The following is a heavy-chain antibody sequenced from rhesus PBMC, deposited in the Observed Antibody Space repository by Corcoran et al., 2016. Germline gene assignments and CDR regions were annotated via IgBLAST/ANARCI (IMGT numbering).Heavy chain of an antibody. D-gene: IGHD3-3*01. J-gene: IGHJ3*01. V-gene: IGHV3S5*01. Sequence: EVQLVETGGGLVQPGGSLKLSCAASGFTFSSYGMSWVRQAPGKGLKWVSAINIGGGSTYYADSVQGRFTISRDNSKNTLSLQMNSLRAEDTAVYYCAKALPTYYNFWTGPFDFWGQGLRVTVSS. CDR1: GFTFSSYG. CDR3: AKALPTYYNFWTGPFDF. CDR2: INIGGGST.